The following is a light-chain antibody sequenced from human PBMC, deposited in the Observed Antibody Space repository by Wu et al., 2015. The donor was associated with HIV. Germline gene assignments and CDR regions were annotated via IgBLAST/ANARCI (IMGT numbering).Light chain of an antibody. CDR1: QSVSSY. J-gene: IGKJ1*01. V-gene: IGKV3-11*01. Sequence: EIVLTQSPDTLSLSPGDRATLSCRASQSVSSYLAWYQQKPGQAPRLLMYDVSNRATGTPARFSGSGSGTDFTLTISSLQSEDFAVYYCQQYNNWPPWTFGQGTKVEIK. CDR3: QQYNNWPPWT. CDR2: DVS.